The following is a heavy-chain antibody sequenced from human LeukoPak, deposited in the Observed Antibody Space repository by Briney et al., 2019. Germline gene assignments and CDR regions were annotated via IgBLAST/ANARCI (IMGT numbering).Heavy chain of an antibody. V-gene: IGHV4-39*07. CDR1: GGSISSSSYY. CDR3: AGVSSVTVFDY. D-gene: IGHD3-22*01. CDR2: IYYSGST. J-gene: IGHJ4*02. Sequence: PSETLSLTCTVSGGSISSSSYYWGWIRQPPGKGLEWIGSIYYSGSTYYNPSLKSRVTISVDTSKNQFSLKLSSVTAADTAVYYCAGVSSVTVFDYWGQGTLVTVSS.